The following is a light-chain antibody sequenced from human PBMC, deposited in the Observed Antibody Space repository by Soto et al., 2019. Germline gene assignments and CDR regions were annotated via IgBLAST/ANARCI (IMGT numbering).Light chain of an antibody. V-gene: IGKV1-8*01. CDR2: AAS. CDR1: QVISSY. Sequence: AIRMTQSPSSLSASTGDRVTITCRASQVISSYLAWYQQKPGKAPKLLIYAASTLQSEVPSRFSGSGSGTDFTLTISFLQSEDFATYYCQQYYSYPRTFGQGTKVEIK. J-gene: IGKJ1*01. CDR3: QQYYSYPRT.